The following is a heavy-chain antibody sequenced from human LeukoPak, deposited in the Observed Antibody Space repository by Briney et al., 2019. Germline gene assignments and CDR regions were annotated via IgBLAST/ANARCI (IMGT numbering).Heavy chain of an antibody. J-gene: IGHJ4*02. Sequence: GGSLRLSCAASGFTFSSFSMNWVRQAPGKGLEWVSYISSSSSTIYYADSVKGRFTISRDNAKNSLYLQMNSLRAEDTAVYYCARVRGGYCSDYWGQGTLVTVSS. CDR1: GFTFSSFS. D-gene: IGHD1-26*01. CDR3: ARVRGGYCSDY. V-gene: IGHV3-48*04. CDR2: ISSSSSTI.